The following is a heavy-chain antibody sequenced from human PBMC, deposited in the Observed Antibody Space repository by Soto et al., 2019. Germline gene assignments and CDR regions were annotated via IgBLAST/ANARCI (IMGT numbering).Heavy chain of an antibody. V-gene: IGHV3-74*01. D-gene: IGHD2-15*01. CDR2: INGDGGTT. CDR3: ARGIRNYYGVDV. CDR1: GFTFNSYW. Sequence: SGGSLILSCAASGFTFNSYWIHWVRQAPGKGLVWVSRINGDGGTTNYADSVKGRFTISRDNAMNTVYLQMNNLRVEDTAVYYCARGIRNYYGVDVWGQGTTVTVSS. J-gene: IGHJ6*02.